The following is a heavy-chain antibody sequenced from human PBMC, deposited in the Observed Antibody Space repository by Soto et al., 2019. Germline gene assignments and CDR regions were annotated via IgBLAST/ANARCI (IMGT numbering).Heavy chain of an antibody. CDR2: IYHSGST. CDR3: ASATTENWFDP. Sequence: QVQLQESGPGLVKPSGTLSLTCAVSGGSISSSNWWSWVRQPPGKGLEWIGEIYHSGSTNYNPSRKSRFTTSVDKSKNQFSLKLRSVTAADTAVYYCASATTENWFDPWGQGTMVTVSS. V-gene: IGHV4-4*02. J-gene: IGHJ5*02. CDR1: GGSISSSNW.